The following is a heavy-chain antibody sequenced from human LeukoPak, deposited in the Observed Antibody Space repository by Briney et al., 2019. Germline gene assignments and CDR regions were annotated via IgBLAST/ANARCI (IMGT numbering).Heavy chain of an antibody. CDR1: GGSFSGDY. J-gene: IGHJ4*02. CDR2: INHSGST. V-gene: IGHV4-34*01. D-gene: IGHD6-13*01. Sequence: PSETLSLTCAVYGGSFSGDYWSWLRQPPGKGLEWIGEINHSGSTNYNPSLKSRVTISVDTSKNQFSLKLSSVTAADTAVYYCARVRSRYSGSWLYYWGQGTLVTVSS. CDR3: ARVRSRYSGSWLYY.